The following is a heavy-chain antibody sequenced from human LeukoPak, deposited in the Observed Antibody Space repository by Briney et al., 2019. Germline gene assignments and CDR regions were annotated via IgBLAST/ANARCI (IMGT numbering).Heavy chain of an antibody. V-gene: IGHV3-30*02. CDR1: GFTFSGYG. J-gene: IGHJ6*01. Sequence: PGGSLSPSRAASGFTFSGYGIHWVRQAPGKGLEWVAFGRYDGTDKYYSDSGGGRFTIFRDNSKTTLHLQMNSLRGEDTAVYYCVVDLSLASMDVWGQGTTVTVSS. CDR3: VVDLSLASMDV. CDR2: GRYDGTDK. D-gene: IGHD2/OR15-2a*01.